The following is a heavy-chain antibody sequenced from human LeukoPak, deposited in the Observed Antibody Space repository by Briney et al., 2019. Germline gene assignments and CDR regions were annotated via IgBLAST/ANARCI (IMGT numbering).Heavy chain of an antibody. V-gene: IGHV3-23*01. J-gene: IGHJ3*02. Sequence: PGGSLRLSCAAAGFTFSSYAMSWVRQAPGKGLEWVSHISASGRTTDYADSVKGRFTISRDNSKNTVYLQMNSLRAEDTAVYYCAKGPGRSAFDIWGQGTMVTVSS. CDR3: AKGPGRSAFDI. CDR1: GFTFSSYA. CDR2: ISASGRTT. D-gene: IGHD3-10*01.